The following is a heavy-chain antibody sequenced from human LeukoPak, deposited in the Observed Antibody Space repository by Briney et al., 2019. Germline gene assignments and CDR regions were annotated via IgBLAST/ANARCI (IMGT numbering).Heavy chain of an antibody. V-gene: IGHV3-23*01. D-gene: IGHD3-10*01. J-gene: IGHJ4*02. CDR3: AKDQGYYGSGSSFSDY. Sequence: GGSLRLSCAASGFTFSSYAMSWVRQAPGKGLEWVSGISGSGGSTYYADPVKGRFTISRDNSKNTLYLQMNSLRAEDTAVHYCAKDQGYYGSGSSFSDYWGQGTLVTVSS. CDR2: ISGSGGST. CDR1: GFTFSSYA.